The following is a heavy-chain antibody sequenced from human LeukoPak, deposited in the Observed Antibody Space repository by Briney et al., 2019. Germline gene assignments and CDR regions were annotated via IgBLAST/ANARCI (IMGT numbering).Heavy chain of an antibody. CDR1: GGSISSYY. D-gene: IGHD1-26*01. J-gene: IGHJ6*03. Sequence: SETLSPTCTVSGGSISSYYWSWIRQPAGKGLEWIGRIYTSGSTNYNPSLKSRVTMSVDTSKNQFSLKLSSVTAADTAVYYCARDVWSYSGSYHYYYYMDVWGKGTTVTVSS. CDR2: IYTSGST. CDR3: ARDVWSYSGSYHYYYYMDV. V-gene: IGHV4-4*07.